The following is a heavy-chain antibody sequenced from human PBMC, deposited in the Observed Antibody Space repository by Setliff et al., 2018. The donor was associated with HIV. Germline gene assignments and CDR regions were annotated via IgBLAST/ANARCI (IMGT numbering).Heavy chain of an antibody. V-gene: IGHV1-3*01. Sequence: ASVKVSCRASGYTFTNYAIHWVRQAPGQRLEWMGWINPGNGNTKYSQKFQGRVTITRDTSATTAYMELSSLRSEDTAIFYCAREPIGGDDAFDIWGQGTMVTRLL. CDR2: INPGNGNT. D-gene: IGHD2-21*02. CDR1: GYTFTNYA. CDR3: AREPIGGDDAFDI. J-gene: IGHJ3*02.